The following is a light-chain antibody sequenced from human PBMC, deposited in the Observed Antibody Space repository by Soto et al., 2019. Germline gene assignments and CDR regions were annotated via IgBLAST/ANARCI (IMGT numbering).Light chain of an antibody. CDR2: VNSDGSH. V-gene: IGLV4-69*01. CDR1: SGHSSYA. J-gene: IGLJ3*02. CDR3: QTWGTGIRV. Sequence: QPVLTQSPSASASLGASVKLTCTLSSGHSSYAIAWHQQQPEKGPRYLMKVNSDGSHSKGDGIPDRFSGSSSGAERYLTVSGLQCEDEADYYCQTWGTGIRVFGGGTKLTVL.